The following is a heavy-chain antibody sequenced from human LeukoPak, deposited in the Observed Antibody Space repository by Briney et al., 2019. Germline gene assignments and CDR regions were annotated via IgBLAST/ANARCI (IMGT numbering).Heavy chain of an antibody. CDR2: INPNSGGT. J-gene: IGHJ4*02. CDR1: GYTSTDYY. Sequence: ASVKVSCKASGYTSTDYYMHWVRQAPGQGLEWMGWINPNSGGTNYAQKFQGRVTMTRDTSISTAYMELSRLRSDDTAVYYCARLSVVTAIGVDYWGQGTLVTVSS. CDR3: ARLSVVTAIGVDY. V-gene: IGHV1-2*02. D-gene: IGHD2-21*02.